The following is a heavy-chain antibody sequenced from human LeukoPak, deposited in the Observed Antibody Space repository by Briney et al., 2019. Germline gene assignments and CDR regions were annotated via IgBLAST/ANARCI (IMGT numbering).Heavy chain of an antibody. CDR2: INPNSGGT. D-gene: IGHD1-26*01. CDR3: ARTKIVGATSDAFDI. J-gene: IGHJ3*02. CDR1: GYTFTDYY. Sequence: ASVKVSCKASGYTFTDYYMHWVRQAPGQGLEWMGWINPNSGGTNYAQKFQGRVTMTRDTSISTAYMELSRLRSDDTAVYYCARTKIVGATSDAFDIWGQGTMVTVSS. V-gene: IGHV1-2*02.